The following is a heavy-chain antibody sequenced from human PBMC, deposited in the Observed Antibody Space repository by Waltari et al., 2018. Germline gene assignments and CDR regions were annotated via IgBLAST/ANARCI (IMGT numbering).Heavy chain of an antibody. CDR1: GFSLSTRRMC. CDR3: ARIKAAAGLFDY. V-gene: IGHV2-70*16. Sequence: PVLVKPTQTLTLTCPFSGFSLSTRRMCVSWLRQPPGKALEWLARIDWDDDKFYSTSLKTRLTISKDTSKNQVVLTMTNMDPVDTATYYCARIKAAAGLFDYWGQGTLVTVSS. CDR2: IDWDDDK. J-gene: IGHJ4*02. D-gene: IGHD6-13*01.